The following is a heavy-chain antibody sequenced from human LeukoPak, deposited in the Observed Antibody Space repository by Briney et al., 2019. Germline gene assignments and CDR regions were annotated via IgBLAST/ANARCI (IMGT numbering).Heavy chain of an antibody. CDR1: GFTFSSYA. Sequence: PGGSLRLSCAASGFTFSSYAMSWVRQAPGKGLEWVSAISGSGGSTYYADSVKGRSTISRDNSKNTLYLQMNSLRAEDTAVYYCAKPPVLLWFGELLYITEYFGYWGQGTLVTVSS. CDR2: ISGSGGST. CDR3: AKPPVLLWFGELLYITEYFGY. V-gene: IGHV3-23*01. J-gene: IGHJ4*02. D-gene: IGHD3-10*01.